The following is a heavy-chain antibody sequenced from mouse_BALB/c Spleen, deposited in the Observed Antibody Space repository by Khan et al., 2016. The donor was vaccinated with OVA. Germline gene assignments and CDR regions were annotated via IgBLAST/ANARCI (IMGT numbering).Heavy chain of an antibody. D-gene: IGHD1-2*01. J-gene: IGHJ2*01. CDR3: ATSYYYGYDCDY. CDR2: ISGDSSTI. Sequence: EVELVESGGGLVQPGGSRKLSCAASGFTFSSYGMHWVRQAPEKGLEWVAYISGDSSTIYYTDTVKGRFTISRDNPKNTLSLQMTSLMSEDTAMYYCATSYYYGYDCDYWGPGTTRTVSS. V-gene: IGHV5-17*02. CDR1: GFTFSSYG.